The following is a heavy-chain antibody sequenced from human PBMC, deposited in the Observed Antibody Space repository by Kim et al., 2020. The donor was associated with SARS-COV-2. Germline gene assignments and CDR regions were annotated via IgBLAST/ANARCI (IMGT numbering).Heavy chain of an antibody. Sequence: SETLSLTCTVSGGSISSYYWSWIRQPPGKGLEWIGYIYYSGSTNYNPSLKSRVTISVDTSKNHFSLKLSSVTAADTAVYYCAREWGSGGSFGFWGQGTLVTVSS. CDR3: AREWGSGGSFGF. D-gene: IGHD2-15*01. CDR1: GGSISSYY. V-gene: IGHV4-59*13. CDR2: IYYSGST. J-gene: IGHJ4*02.